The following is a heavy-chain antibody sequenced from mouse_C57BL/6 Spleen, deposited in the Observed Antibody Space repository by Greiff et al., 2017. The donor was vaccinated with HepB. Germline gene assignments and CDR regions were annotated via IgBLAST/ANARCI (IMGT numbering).Heavy chain of an antibody. CDR3: ARHYYGSSYDWYFDV. CDR2: ISSGGSYT. Sequence: EVKLVESGGDLVKPGGSLKLSCAASGFTFSSYGMSWVRQTPDKRLEWVATISSGGSYTYYPDSVKGRFTISRDNAKNTLYLQMSSLKSEDTAMYYCARHYYGSSYDWYFDVWGTGTTVTVSS. CDR1: GFTFSSYG. V-gene: IGHV5-6*01. D-gene: IGHD1-1*01. J-gene: IGHJ1*03.